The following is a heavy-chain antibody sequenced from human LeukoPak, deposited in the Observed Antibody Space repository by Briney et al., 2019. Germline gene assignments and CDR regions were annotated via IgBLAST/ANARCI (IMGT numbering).Heavy chain of an antibody. CDR3: ATQWLAHYYYYYMDV. Sequence: PGGSLRLSCAASGFTFSRYAMSWVRQTPGKGLEWISSVSASGGRTHYADSVKGRFTISRDNSKNTLYLQMNSLRAEDTAVYYCATQWLAHYYYYYMDVWGKGTTVTISS. CDR1: GFTFSRYA. V-gene: IGHV3-23*01. D-gene: IGHD6-19*01. J-gene: IGHJ6*03. CDR2: VSASGGRT.